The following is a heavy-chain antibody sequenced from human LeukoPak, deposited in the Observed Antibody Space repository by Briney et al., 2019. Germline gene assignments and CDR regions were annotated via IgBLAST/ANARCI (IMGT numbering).Heavy chain of an antibody. CDR2: IKRYGSEK. D-gene: IGHD6-19*01. Sequence: GSLRLSCAASGFTSHSYWMNWVRQAPGKGLEWVANIKRYGSEKYYVDSVKGRFTISRDNAKNSLDLQMNSLRVEDTAVYYCARLGPASSGWPESFDYWGQGTLVTVSS. CDR3: ARLGPASSGWPESFDY. CDR1: GFTSHSYW. J-gene: IGHJ4*02. V-gene: IGHV3-7*03.